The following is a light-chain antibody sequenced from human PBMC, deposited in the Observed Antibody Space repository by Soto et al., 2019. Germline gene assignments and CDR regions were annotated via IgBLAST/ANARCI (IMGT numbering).Light chain of an antibody. Sequence: EIVMTPSPATLSVSPGERATLSCRASQSVSSNLAWYQQTPGQAPRLLIYGASTRATGIPARFSGSGSGTEFNLTISSLQSEDFGVYYCQQYNNWPRATFGGGTKVDI. CDR3: QQYNNWPRAT. CDR2: GAS. CDR1: QSVSSN. V-gene: IGKV3-15*01. J-gene: IGKJ4*01.